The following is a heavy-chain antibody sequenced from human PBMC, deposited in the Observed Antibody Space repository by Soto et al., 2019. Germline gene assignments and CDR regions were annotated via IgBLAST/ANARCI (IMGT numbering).Heavy chain of an antibody. CDR1: GYRFTSDA. CDR2: VSPHNDNR. D-gene: IGHD5-18*01. V-gene: IGHV1-18*04. J-gene: IGHJ3*01. CDR3: AREKYLDTRTAFDV. Sequence: QVQLVQSGAALKRPGASVRLSCKASGYRFTSDAIVWVRQAPGQGLEWMGWVSPHNDNRNYAQKFRDRVTMTTDTFPSTAHMEFRSLRSYDTAVYYCAREKYLDTRTAFDVWGQGTMVTVS.